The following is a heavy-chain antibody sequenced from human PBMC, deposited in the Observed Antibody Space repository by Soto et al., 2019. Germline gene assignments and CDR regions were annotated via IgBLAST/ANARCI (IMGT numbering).Heavy chain of an antibody. CDR3: AREATAHSSGWHF. CDR1: GGTFSSFG. CDR2: IIPMFGTV. Sequence: QVQLVQSGAEVKKPGSSVKVSCEASGGTFSSFGIDWVRQAPGQGLEWMGDIIPMFGTVNYAQKFQGRVTITADESTTTVYMELSSLRSEDTAVYYCAREATAHSSGWHFRGQGTLVTVSS. V-gene: IGHV1-69*12. J-gene: IGHJ4*02. D-gene: IGHD6-19*01.